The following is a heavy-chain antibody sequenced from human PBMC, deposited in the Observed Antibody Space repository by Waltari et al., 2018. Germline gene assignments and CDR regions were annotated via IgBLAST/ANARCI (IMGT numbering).Heavy chain of an antibody. J-gene: IGHJ5*02. Sequence: EVQLVESGGGLVQPGGSLRLSCAASGFTVSSNYMSWVRQAPGKGLEWVSVIYTCGSTYYADSVKGPFTISRHNSKNTLYLQMNSLRAEDTAVYYCARVAGGYYSNWFDPWGQGTLVTVSS. CDR3: ARVAGGYYSNWFDP. CDR1: GFTVSSNY. D-gene: IGHD3-3*01. V-gene: IGHV3-53*04. CDR2: IYTCGST.